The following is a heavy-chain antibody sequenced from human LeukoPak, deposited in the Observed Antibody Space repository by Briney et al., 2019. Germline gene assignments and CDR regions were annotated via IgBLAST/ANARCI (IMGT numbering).Heavy chain of an antibody. CDR2: ISWNSGSI. CDR3: ARGLYSSGWYYFDY. J-gene: IGHJ4*02. Sequence: PGGSLRLSCAASGFTFDDYAMHWVRQAPGKGLEWVSGISWNSGSIGYADSVKGRFTISRDNAKNSLYLQMNSLRAEDTAVYYCARGLYSSGWYYFDYWGQGTLVTVSS. CDR1: GFTFDDYA. V-gene: IGHV3-9*01. D-gene: IGHD6-19*01.